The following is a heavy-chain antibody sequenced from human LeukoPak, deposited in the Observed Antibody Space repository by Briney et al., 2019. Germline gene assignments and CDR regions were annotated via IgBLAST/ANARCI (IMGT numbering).Heavy chain of an antibody. D-gene: IGHD6-6*01. Sequence: GASVKVSCKASGYTFTSYGISWVRQAPGQGLEWMGWISAYNGNTNYAQKLQGRVTITADESTSTAYMELSSLRSEDTAVYYCARLGRQESEYSSSPGDYWGQGTLVTVSS. CDR3: ARLGRQESEYSSSPGDY. CDR1: GYTFTSYG. V-gene: IGHV1-18*01. J-gene: IGHJ4*02. CDR2: ISAYNGNT.